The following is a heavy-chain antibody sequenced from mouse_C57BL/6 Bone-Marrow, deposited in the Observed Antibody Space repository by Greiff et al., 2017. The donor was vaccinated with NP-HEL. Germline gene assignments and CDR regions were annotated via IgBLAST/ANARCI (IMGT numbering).Heavy chain of an antibody. Sequence: EVQLQQSGPVLVKPGASVKMSCKASGYTFTDYYMNWVKQSHGKSLEWIGVINPYNGGTSYNQKFKGKATLTVDKSSSTAYMELNSLTSEDSAVYYCAREGYYYGSSLDYGGQGTTLTVSS. J-gene: IGHJ2*01. V-gene: IGHV1-19*01. CDR2: INPYNGGT. CDR3: AREGYYYGSSLDY. D-gene: IGHD1-1*01. CDR1: GYTFTDYY.